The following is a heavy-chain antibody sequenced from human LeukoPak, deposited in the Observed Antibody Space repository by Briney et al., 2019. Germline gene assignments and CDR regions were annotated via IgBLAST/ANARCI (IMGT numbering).Heavy chain of an antibody. V-gene: IGHV1-2*02. D-gene: IGHD2-2*01. Sequence: ASVKVSCKASGYTFTSYGISWVRQAPGQGLAWMGWINPNSGGTNYAQKFQGRVTMTRDTSISTAYMELSRLRSDDTAVYYCARGTHRIPNMSVYCSSTSCYHPLGYGMDVWGQGTTVTVSS. J-gene: IGHJ6*02. CDR3: ARGTHRIPNMSVYCSSTSCYHPLGYGMDV. CDR1: GYTFTSYG. CDR2: INPNSGGT.